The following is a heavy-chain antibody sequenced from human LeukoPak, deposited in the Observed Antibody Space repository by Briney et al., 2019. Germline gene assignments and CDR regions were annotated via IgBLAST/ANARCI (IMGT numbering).Heavy chain of an antibody. CDR2: MCGSGGST. CDR1: GFTFSSYA. Sequence: GGSLRLSCAASGFTFSSYAMSWVRQAPGKGLEWVPGMCGSGGSTYYADSVKGRITISRDNSKNKLYLQMNSLRAEDTAVYYCATGGGAAFFDYWGQGTLVTVSS. CDR3: ATGGGAAFFDY. J-gene: IGHJ4*02. D-gene: IGHD6-13*01. V-gene: IGHV3-23*01.